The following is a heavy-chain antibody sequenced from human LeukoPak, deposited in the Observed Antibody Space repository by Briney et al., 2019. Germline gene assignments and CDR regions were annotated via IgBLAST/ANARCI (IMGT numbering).Heavy chain of an antibody. Sequence: ASVKASCKASGGTFSSYAISWVRQAPGQGLEWMGGIIPIFGTANYAQKFQGRVTITADESTSTAYMELSSLRSEDTAVYYCARDRGEGGELSVDYWGQGTLVTVSS. CDR2: IIPIFGTA. J-gene: IGHJ4*02. CDR1: GGTFSSYA. D-gene: IGHD3-10*01. CDR3: ARDRGEGGELSVDY. V-gene: IGHV1-69*13.